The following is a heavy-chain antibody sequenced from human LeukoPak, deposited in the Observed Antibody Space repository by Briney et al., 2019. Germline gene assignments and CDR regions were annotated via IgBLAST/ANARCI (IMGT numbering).Heavy chain of an antibody. CDR1: GFTFGTYG. Sequence: GGSLRLSCAASGFTFGTYGMHWVRQAQGKGLEWVAFLRFDGSDKYYADSVKGRFTISRDNSKNTLYLQMNSLIAEDTAVYYCAKERYDFWSGYFPFDYWGQGTLVTVSS. D-gene: IGHD3-3*01. J-gene: IGHJ4*02. V-gene: IGHV3-30*02. CDR3: AKERYDFWSGYFPFDY. CDR2: LRFDGSDK.